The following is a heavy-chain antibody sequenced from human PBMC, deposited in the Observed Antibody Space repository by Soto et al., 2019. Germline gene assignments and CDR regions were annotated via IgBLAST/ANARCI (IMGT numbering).Heavy chain of an antibody. Sequence: QVQLVQSGAEVKKPGSSVKVSCKASGGTFSSYAISWVRQATGQGLEWMGGIIPIFGTANYAQKFQGRVRITADESTSTADMELSSLRSEDTAVYYCASPGTTGGYYYYGMDVWGKGTTVTVSS. J-gene: IGHJ6*04. V-gene: IGHV1-69*01. D-gene: IGHD1-7*01. CDR3: ASPGTTGGYYYYGMDV. CDR1: GGTFSSYA. CDR2: IIPIFGTA.